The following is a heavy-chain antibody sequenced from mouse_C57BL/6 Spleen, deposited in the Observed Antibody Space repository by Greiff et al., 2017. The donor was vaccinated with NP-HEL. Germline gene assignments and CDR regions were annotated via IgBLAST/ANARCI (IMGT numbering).Heavy chain of an antibody. CDR1: GFSLTSYG. D-gene: IGHD2-4*01. Sequence: QVQLQQSGPGLVQPSQSLSITCTVSGFSLTSYGVHWVRQSPGKGLEWLGVIWSGGSTDYNAAFISRLSISKDNSKSQVFFKMNSLQADDTAIYYCARNDDYDGPFDYWGQGTTLTVSS. CDR2: IWSGGST. CDR3: ARNDDYDGPFDY. V-gene: IGHV2-2*01. J-gene: IGHJ2*01.